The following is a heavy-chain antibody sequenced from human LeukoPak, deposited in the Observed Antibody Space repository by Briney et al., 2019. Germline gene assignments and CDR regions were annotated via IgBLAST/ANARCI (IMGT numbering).Heavy chain of an antibody. CDR1: GYTFTGYY. Sequence: ASVKVSCKASGYTFTGYYMHWVRQAPGQGLEWMGIINPSGGSTSYAQKFQGRVTMTRDMSTSTVYMELSSLRSEDTAVYYCAREHSSGYSTSVRYYFDYWGQGTLVTVSS. V-gene: IGHV1-46*01. CDR2: INPSGGST. J-gene: IGHJ4*02. CDR3: AREHSSGYSTSVRYYFDY. D-gene: IGHD3-22*01.